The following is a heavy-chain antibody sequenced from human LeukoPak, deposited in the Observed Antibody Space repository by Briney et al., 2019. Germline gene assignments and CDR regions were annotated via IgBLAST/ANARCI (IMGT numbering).Heavy chain of an antibody. CDR1: GFTFSDYQ. Sequence: PGGSLRLFCAASGFTFSDYQMSWIRQAPGKGLEWVSYISNSGYTIYYADSVKGRFTISRDNAKNSLYLQVNSLRAEDTAVYYCVRYSSSSMDYWGQGNLVAASS. J-gene: IGHJ4*02. CDR3: VRYSSSSMDY. D-gene: IGHD6-6*01. V-gene: IGHV3-11*01. CDR2: ISNSGYTI.